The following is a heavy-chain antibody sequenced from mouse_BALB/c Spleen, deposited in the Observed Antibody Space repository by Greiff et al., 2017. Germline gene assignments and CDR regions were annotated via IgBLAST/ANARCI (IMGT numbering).Heavy chain of an antibody. D-gene: IGHD2-14*01. Sequence: DVQLVESGGGLVKPGGSLKLSCAASGFTFSSYTMSLVRQTPEKRLEWVATISSGGSYTYYPDSVKGRFTISRDNAKNTLYLQMSSLKSEDTAMYYWTRGGNYRYDDAMDDWGQGTSGTVAA. CDR1: GFTFSSYT. J-gene: IGHJ4*01. CDR3: TRGGNYRYDDAMDD. V-gene: IGHV5-6-4*01. CDR2: ISSGGSYT.